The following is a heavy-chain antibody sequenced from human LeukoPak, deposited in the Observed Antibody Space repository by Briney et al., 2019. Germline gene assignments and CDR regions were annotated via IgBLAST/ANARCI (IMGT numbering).Heavy chain of an antibody. J-gene: IGHJ4*02. V-gene: IGHV3-74*01. D-gene: IGHD5-12*01. CDR1: GFSFSKYW. Sequence: GGSLRLSCAASGFSFSKYWVHWVRQGPGKGLAYVSGIRGDGRFTSYADSVKGRFTISRDNSKNTIYLQMTSLRAEDTAVYYCERESYDEGLDDWGQGTLVTVSS. CDR3: ERESYDEGLDD. CDR2: IRGDGRFT.